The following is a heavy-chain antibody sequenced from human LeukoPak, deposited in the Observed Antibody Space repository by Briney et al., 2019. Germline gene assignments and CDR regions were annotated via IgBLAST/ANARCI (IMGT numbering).Heavy chain of an antibody. J-gene: IGHJ4*02. CDR2: ISWNSGSA. CDR1: GCTFDDYS. CDR3: AKDRTYSAYAALDY. D-gene: IGHD5-12*01. V-gene: IGHV3-9*01. Sequence: GRSLRLSCAASGCTFDDYSMHWVRQAPGKGLEWVSGISWNSGSAGYADSVKGRFTISRDSAKNSLYLQMNSLRTEDTALYYCAKDRTYSAYAALDYWGQGTLVTVSS.